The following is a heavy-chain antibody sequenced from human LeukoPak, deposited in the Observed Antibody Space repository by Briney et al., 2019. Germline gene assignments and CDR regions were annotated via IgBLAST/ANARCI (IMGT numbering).Heavy chain of an antibody. CDR1: GFTFSSYS. V-gene: IGHV3-21*01. CDR3: ARDYLVVPAAMWWFDS. Sequence: GGSLRLSWAASGFTFSSYSMNWVRQAPGKGLEWVSSISSSSSYIYYADSVKGRFTISRDNAKNSLYLQMNSLRAEDTAVYYCARDYLVVPAAMWWFDSWGQGTLVTVSS. J-gene: IGHJ5*01. CDR2: ISSSSSYI. D-gene: IGHD2-2*01.